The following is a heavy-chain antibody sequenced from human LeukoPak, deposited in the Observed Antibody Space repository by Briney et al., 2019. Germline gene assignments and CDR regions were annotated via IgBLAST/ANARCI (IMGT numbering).Heavy chain of an antibody. CDR2: INHSGST. V-gene: IGHV4-34*01. J-gene: IGHJ5*02. Sequence: PSETLSLTCAVYGGSFSGYYWSWIRQPPGKGLEWIGEINHSGSTNYNPSLKSRVTISVDTSKNQFSLKLSSVTAADTAVYYCARHVSIAAGTSEMFDPWSQGTLVTVSS. CDR3: ARHVSIAAGTSEMFDP. CDR1: GGSFSGYY. D-gene: IGHD6-6*01.